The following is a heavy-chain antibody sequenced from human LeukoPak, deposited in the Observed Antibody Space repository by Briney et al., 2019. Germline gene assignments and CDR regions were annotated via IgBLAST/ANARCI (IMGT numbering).Heavy chain of an antibody. D-gene: IGHD6-25*01. CDR1: GYTFTGYY. J-gene: IGHJ3*02. V-gene: IGHV1-69*04. CDR3: ARDPGSDAFDI. Sequence: SVKVSCKASGYTFTGYYMHWVRQAPGQGLEWMGRIIPILGIANYAQKFQGRVTITADKSTSTAYMELSSLRSEDTAVYYCARDPGSDAFDIWGQGTLVTVSS. CDR2: IIPILGIA.